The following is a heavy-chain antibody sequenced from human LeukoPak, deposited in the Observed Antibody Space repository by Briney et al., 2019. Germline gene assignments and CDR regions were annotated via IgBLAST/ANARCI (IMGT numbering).Heavy chain of an antibody. V-gene: IGHV1-2*02. Sequence: ASVKVSCKASGYTFTGYYMHWVRQAPGQGLEWMGWINPNSGGTNYAQKFQGRVTMTRDTSISTAYMELSSVTAADTAVYYCARDLSGYGIFDYWGQGTLVTVSS. CDR1: GYTFTGYY. CDR3: ARDLSGYGIFDY. CDR2: INPNSGGT. D-gene: IGHD5-12*01. J-gene: IGHJ4*02.